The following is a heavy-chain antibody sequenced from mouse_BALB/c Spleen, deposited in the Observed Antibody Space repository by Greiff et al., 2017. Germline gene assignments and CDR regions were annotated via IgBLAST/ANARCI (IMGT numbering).Heavy chain of an antibody. CDR1: GYSITSGYS. V-gene: IGHV3-1*02. Sequence: EVKLMESGPDLVKPSQSLSLTCTVTGYSITSGYSWHWIRQFPGNKLEWMGYIHYSGSTNYNPSLKSRISITRDTSKNQFFLQLNSVTTEDTATYYCTVVKDWYFDVWGAGTTVTVSS. CDR2: IHYSGST. D-gene: IGHD1-1*01. J-gene: IGHJ1*01. CDR3: TVVKDWYFDV.